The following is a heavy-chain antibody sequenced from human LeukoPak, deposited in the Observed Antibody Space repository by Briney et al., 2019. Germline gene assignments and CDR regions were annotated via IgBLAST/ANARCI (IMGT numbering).Heavy chain of an antibody. CDR1: GFTFDDYA. Sequence: GRSLRLSCVGSGFTFDDYAIHWVRQGPGKGLEWVSYISWNSAITGYADSVKGRFTISRDNSKNTLYLQMNSLRAEDTAVYYCAKDRITMIVVVITSFDYWGQGTLVTVSS. D-gene: IGHD3-22*01. CDR2: ISWNSAIT. J-gene: IGHJ4*02. CDR3: AKDRITMIVVVITSFDY. V-gene: IGHV3-9*01.